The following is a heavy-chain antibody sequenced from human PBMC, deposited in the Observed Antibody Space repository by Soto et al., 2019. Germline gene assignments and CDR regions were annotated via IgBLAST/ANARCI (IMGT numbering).Heavy chain of an antibody. CDR1: GGTFRSFA. CDR3: AKDTDRAYDF. D-gene: IGHD3-16*01. Sequence: QVQLVQSGAEVKKPGSSVKVSCKASGGTFRSFAFSWVRQAPGHGLEWMGGIIPLFGTTNYAQRVQGRVTITADESTSTADMELGSLKSEDTAIYYCAKDTDRAYDFWGQGTLVTVSS. J-gene: IGHJ4*02. V-gene: IGHV1-69*01. CDR2: IIPLFGTT.